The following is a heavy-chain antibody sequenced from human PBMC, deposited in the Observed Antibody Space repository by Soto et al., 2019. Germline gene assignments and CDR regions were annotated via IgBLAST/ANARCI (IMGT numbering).Heavy chain of an antibody. CDR1: GSDFPNYW. Sequence: GDALKISGKGSGSDFPNYWIGLVRQMPGKGLEWMGLIYPDDSDTRYSPSFQGQVTISADMSISTAFLQWSSLEASDTAIYYCARRGIRGPKGSFVDRGQGSPVT. CDR2: IYPDDSDT. J-gene: IGHJ4*02. V-gene: IGHV5-51*01. CDR3: ARRGIRGPKGSFVD. D-gene: IGHD6-13*01.